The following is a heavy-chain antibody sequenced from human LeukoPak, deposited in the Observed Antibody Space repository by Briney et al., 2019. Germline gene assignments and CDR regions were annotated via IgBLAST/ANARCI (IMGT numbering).Heavy chain of an antibody. CDR3: ARGETTVTSYLHY. CDR1: GFTFSSYT. Sequence: PGGSLRLSCAASGFTFSSYTMNWVRQAPGKGLEWVSYISSSSSTIYYADSMKGRFTISRDNAKNSLYLQMNSLRDEDTAVYYCARGETTVTSYLHYWGQGTLVTVSS. CDR2: ISSSSSTI. D-gene: IGHD4-17*01. J-gene: IGHJ4*02. V-gene: IGHV3-48*02.